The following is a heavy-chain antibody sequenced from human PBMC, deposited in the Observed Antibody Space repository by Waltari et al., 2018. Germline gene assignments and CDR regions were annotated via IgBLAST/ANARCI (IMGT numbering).Heavy chain of an antibody. Sequence: QVQLQQWGAGLLKPSETLSLTCAVYGGSFSGYYWSWIRQPPGKGLEWSGEINHSGSTTYNPSLKSRVTISVDTSKNQFSLKLSSVTAADTAVYYCARGLRLRLGDRYYYYGMDVWGQGTTVTVSS. V-gene: IGHV4-34*01. CDR2: INHSGST. J-gene: IGHJ6*02. CDR3: ARGLRLRLGDRYYYYGMDV. D-gene: IGHD3-16*01. CDR1: GGSFSGYY.